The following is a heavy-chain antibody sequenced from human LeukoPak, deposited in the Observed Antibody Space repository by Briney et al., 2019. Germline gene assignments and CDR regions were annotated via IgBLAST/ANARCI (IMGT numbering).Heavy chain of an antibody. CDR2: ISWNSGSI. V-gene: IGHV3-9*01. CDR1: GFTFGDYA. J-gene: IGHJ4*02. CDR3: AKDLGPGSMATSPGFDY. Sequence: GGSLRLSCAASGFTFGDYAMHWVRQAPGKGLEWVSGISWNSGSIGYADSVKGRFTISRDNAKTSLYLQMNSLRAEDTALYYCAKDLGPGSMATSPGFDYWGQGTLVTVSS. D-gene: IGHD5-24*01.